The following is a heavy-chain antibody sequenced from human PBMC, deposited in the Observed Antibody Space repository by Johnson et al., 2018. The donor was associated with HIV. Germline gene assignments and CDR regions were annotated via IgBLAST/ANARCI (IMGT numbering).Heavy chain of an antibody. Sequence: VQLVESGGGLDQPGGSLRLSCAASGFTFSDHYMDWVRQAPGKGLEWVANINRDGSDKYYVDSVKGRFTISRDNAQDSLYLQMNSLRAEDTAVYYCARDQWMAGDAFDIWGQGTVVTVSS. D-gene: IGHD5-24*01. V-gene: IGHV3-7*03. CDR2: INRDGSDK. CDR3: ARDQWMAGDAFDI. CDR1: GFTFSDHY. J-gene: IGHJ3*02.